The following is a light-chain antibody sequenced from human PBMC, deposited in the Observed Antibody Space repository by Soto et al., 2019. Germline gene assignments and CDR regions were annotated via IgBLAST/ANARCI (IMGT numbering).Light chain of an antibody. CDR2: GTS. V-gene: IGKV3-20*01. Sequence: EIVLTQSPGTLSLSPGERATLSCRASQSVSISYIAWYQQKPGQAPRLLIYGTSSRAAGIPDRFSGSGSGTDFTLTISRLENEDFAMYYCQQYDDSFTFGPGTKVDIK. CDR1: QSVSISY. J-gene: IGKJ3*01. CDR3: QQYDDSFT.